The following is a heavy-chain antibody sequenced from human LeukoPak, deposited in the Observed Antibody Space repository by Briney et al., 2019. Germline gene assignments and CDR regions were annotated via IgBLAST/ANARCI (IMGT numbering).Heavy chain of an antibody. Sequence: WGSLRLSCAASGFTFSSYAMSWVRQAPGKGLEWVSAISGSGGSTYYADSVKGHFTISRDNSKNTLYLQMNSLRAEDTAVYYCAKDDHGGSGWRDYFDYWGQGTLVTVSS. CDR3: AKDDHGGSGWRDYFDY. CDR2: ISGSGGST. D-gene: IGHD6-19*01. J-gene: IGHJ4*02. V-gene: IGHV3-23*01. CDR1: GFTFSSYA.